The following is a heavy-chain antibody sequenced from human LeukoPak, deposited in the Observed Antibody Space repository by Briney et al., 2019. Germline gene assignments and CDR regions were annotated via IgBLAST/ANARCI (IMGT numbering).Heavy chain of an antibody. CDR1: GFTFSSYA. J-gene: IGHJ4*02. D-gene: IGHD3-9*01. Sequence: GGSLRLSCAASGFTFSSYAMSWVRQAPGKGLEWVSAISGSGGSTYYADSVKGRFTISRDNSKNTLYLQMNSLRAEDTAVYYCAKEPGTYYDILTRYLALYYFDYWGQGTLVTVSS. CDR3: AKEPGTYYDILTRYLALYYFDY. CDR2: ISGSGGST. V-gene: IGHV3-23*01.